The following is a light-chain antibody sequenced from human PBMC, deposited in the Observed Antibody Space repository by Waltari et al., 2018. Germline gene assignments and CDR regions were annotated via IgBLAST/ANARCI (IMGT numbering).Light chain of an antibody. J-gene: IGKJ4*01. CDR1: QSISNW. V-gene: IGKV1-5*03. Sequence: DIQMTQSPSTLSASVGDRVIISCRASQSISNWLAWYQQRPGKAPKLLVYKSSTLESGVPSRLSGSGSGTEFTLTISRLQPEDVATYYCQQYNSYSLLSFGGGTKVEIK. CDR3: QQYNSYSLLS. CDR2: KSS.